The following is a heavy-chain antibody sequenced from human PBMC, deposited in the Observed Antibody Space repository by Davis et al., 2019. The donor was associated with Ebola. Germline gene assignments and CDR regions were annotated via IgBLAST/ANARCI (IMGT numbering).Heavy chain of an antibody. V-gene: IGHV3-74*01. D-gene: IGHD4-17*01. J-gene: IGHJ5*01. Sequence: GESLKISCAASGFTFNNFWMHWVRHAPGKGLVWVSRINMHGTITTYADSVKGRFSISRDNAKNTVYLQMNSLRAEDTAVYYCARVAYGDYWRWFDSWGQGTLVTVSS. CDR3: ARVAYGDYWRWFDS. CDR2: INMHGTIT. CDR1: GFTFNNFW.